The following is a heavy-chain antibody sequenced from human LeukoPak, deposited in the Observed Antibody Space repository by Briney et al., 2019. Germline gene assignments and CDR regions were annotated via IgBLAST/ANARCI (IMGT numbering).Heavy chain of an antibody. V-gene: IGHV3-43*02. D-gene: IGHD2/OR15-2a*01. CDR3: GTWAFYHGLDV. J-gene: IGHJ6*02. Sequence: GGSLRLSCAASGFSFGDYAMHWARQAPGKGLEWVSLIRADGGRTYYADSVNGRFTISRDNSKNSLYLQMNSLRTDDTALYYCGTWAFYHGLDVWGQGTTVTVSS. CDR2: IRADGGRT. CDR1: GFSFGDYA.